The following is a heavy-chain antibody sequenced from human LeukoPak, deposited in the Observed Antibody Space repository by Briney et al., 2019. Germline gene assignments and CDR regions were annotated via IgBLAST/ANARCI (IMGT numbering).Heavy chain of an antibody. CDR1: GFTFSSYS. J-gene: IGHJ4*02. V-gene: IGHV3-21*01. CDR3: ARSSPTTYYFDY. D-gene: IGHD5-12*01. Sequence: GGSLRLSCAASGFTFSSYSMNWVRQAPGKGLEWVSSISSSSSYIYYADSVKGRITISRDNAKNSLYLQMNSLRAEDTAVYYCARSSPTTYYFDYWGQGTLVTVSS. CDR2: ISSSSSYI.